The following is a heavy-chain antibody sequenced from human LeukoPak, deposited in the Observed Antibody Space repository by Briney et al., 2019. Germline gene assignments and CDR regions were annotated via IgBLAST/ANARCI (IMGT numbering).Heavy chain of an antibody. Sequence: PSETLSLTCAVSGGSISSSNWWSWVPQPPGKGLEWIGELYHSGSTNYNPSLKSRVTISVDKSKNQFSLKLSSVTAADTAVYYCAVGGVYLRGGAEAFDIWGQGTMVTASS. D-gene: IGHD3-10*01. CDR1: GGSISSSNW. V-gene: IGHV4-4*02. J-gene: IGHJ3*02. CDR3: AVGGVYLRGGAEAFDI. CDR2: LYHSGST.